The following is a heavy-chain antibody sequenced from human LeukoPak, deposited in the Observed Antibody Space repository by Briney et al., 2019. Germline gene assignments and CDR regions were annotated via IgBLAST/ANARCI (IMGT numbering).Heavy chain of an antibody. CDR1: GFTFDDYG. D-gene: IGHD2-2*01. J-gene: IGHJ3*02. V-gene: IGHV3-20*04. Sequence: GGSLRLSCAASGFTFDDYGMSWVRQAPGKGLEWVSSVNWNGGSTGYADSVKGRFTISRDNAKNSLYLQMNSLRAEDTALYYCASSLGSQVGAFDIWGQGTMVTVSS. CDR3: ASSLGSQVGAFDI. CDR2: VNWNGGST.